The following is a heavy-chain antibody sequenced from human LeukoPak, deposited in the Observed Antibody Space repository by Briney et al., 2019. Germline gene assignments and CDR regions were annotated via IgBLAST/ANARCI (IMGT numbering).Heavy chain of an antibody. Sequence: SSETLSLTCTVSGGSISSYYWSWIRQPPGKGLELIGYIYYSGSTNYNPSLKSRVTISVDTSKNQFSLKLSSVTAADTAVYYCARGARAGYNLEPFDYWGQGTLVTVSS. CDR2: IYYSGST. V-gene: IGHV4-59*08. J-gene: IGHJ4*02. CDR1: GGSISSYY. CDR3: ARGARAGYNLEPFDY. D-gene: IGHD5-24*01.